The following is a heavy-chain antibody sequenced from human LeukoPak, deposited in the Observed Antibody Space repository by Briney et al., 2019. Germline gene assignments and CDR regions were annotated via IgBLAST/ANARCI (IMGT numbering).Heavy chain of an antibody. CDR2: IYYSGST. Sequence: PSETLSLTCTVSGGSISSSSYYWGWIRQPPGKGLEWIGSIYYSGSTYYNPSLKSRVTISVDTSKNPFSLKLSSVPPADTAVYYCGRPPPPPYYYGMDVWGQGTTVTVSS. V-gene: IGHV4-39*01. CDR3: GRPPPPPYYYGMDV. J-gene: IGHJ6*02. CDR1: GGSISSSSYY.